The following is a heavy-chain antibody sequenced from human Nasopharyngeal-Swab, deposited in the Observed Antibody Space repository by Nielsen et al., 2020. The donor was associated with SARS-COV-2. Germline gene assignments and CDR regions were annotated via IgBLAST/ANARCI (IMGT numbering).Heavy chain of an antibody. D-gene: IGHD6-13*01. CDR2: TNTDGSST. V-gene: IGHV3-74*01. CDR1: GFTFSTYW. Sequence: GESLKISCAASGFTFSTYWMHWVRQAPGKGLVWVSRTNTDGSSTDYADSVKGRFTISRDNAKNTLYLQMNSLRAEDTATYYCAKVFTAATGSYFDFWGQGTLVTVSS. CDR3: AKVFTAATGSYFDF. J-gene: IGHJ4*02.